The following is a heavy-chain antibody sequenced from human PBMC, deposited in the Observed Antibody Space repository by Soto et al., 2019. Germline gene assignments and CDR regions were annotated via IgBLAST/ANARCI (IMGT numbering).Heavy chain of an antibody. D-gene: IGHD1-1*01. V-gene: IGHV2-5*02. CDR2: FYWDDDK. CDR3: AHRLNGLGYFQH. CDR1: GFSLSTSGVG. J-gene: IGHJ1*01. Sequence: QITLKESGPTLVKPTQTLTLTCTFSGFSLSTSGVGVGWIRQPPGKALEWLALFYWDDDKHYSPSLKGRLTIPKDTSKNQVVPTMTHMDPVDTATYCSAHRLNGLGYFQHWGQGTLVTVSS.